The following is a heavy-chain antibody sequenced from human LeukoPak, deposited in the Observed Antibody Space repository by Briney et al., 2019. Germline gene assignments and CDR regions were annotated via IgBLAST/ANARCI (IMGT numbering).Heavy chain of an antibody. D-gene: IGHD3-22*01. CDR3: ARDKGDYYYDSSGYYIFDY. CDR1: GFTFSSYE. Sequence: PGGSLRLSCAASGFTFSSYEMNWVRQAPGKGLEWVSYISSSGSTIYYADSVKGRFTISRDNAKNSLYLQMNSLRAEDTAVYYCARDKGDYYYDSSGYYIFDYWGQGTLVTVSS. CDR2: ISSSGSTI. J-gene: IGHJ4*02. V-gene: IGHV3-48*03.